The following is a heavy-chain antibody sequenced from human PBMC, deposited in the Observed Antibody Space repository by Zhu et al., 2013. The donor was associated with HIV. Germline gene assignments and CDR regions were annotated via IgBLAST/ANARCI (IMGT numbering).Heavy chain of an antibody. V-gene: IGHV1-2*02. D-gene: IGHD2-21*01. CDR1: GYTFTDNY. CDR3: ARGLSHMYGMDV. CDR2: IYPNSGGT. Sequence: QVQLVQSGAEVKKPGASVKVSCKASGYTFTDNYIHWVRQAPGQGLEWMAWIYPNSGGTKYAQKFQGRVTMTRDTSINTAYMELSRLTSDDTAVYYCARGLSHMYGMDVWGQGTTVTVSS. J-gene: IGHJ6*02.